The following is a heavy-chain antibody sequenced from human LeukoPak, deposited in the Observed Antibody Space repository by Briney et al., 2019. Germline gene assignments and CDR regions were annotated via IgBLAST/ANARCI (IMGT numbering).Heavy chain of an antibody. Sequence: SETLSFTCTVSGGSISSGDYYWSWIRQPPGKGLEWIGYIYYSGSTYYNPSLKSRVTISVDTSKNQFSLKLSSVTAADTAVYYCASLYYDSSGYYYSYWGQGTLVTVSS. D-gene: IGHD3-22*01. CDR1: GGSISSGDYY. CDR2: IYYSGST. V-gene: IGHV4-30-4*01. J-gene: IGHJ4*02. CDR3: ASLYYDSSGYYYSY.